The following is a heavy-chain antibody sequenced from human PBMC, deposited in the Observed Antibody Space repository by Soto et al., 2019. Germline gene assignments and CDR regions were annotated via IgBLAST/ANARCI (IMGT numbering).Heavy chain of an antibody. CDR1: GFTFSSYS. CDR3: ARGVVGWTVTPSFDY. V-gene: IGHV3-48*01. D-gene: IGHD4-17*01. CDR2: ISSSSSTI. J-gene: IGHJ4*02. Sequence: EVQLVESGGGLVQPGGSLRLSCAASGFTFSSYSMNWVRQAPGKGLEWVSYISSSSSTIYYADSVNGRFTISRDNAKNSLYLQMNSLRAEDTAVYYCARGVVGWTVTPSFDYGGQGTLVTASS.